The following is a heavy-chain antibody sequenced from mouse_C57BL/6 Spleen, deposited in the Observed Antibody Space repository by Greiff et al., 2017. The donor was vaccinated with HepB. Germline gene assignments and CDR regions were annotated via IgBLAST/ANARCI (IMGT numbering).Heavy chain of an antibody. Sequence: EVKLMESGGGLVKPGGSLKLSCAASGFTFSDYGMHWVRQAPEKGLEWVAYISSGSSTIYYADTVKGRFTISRDNAKNTLFLQMTSLRSEDTAMYYCARPYDYDDGGWFAYWGQGTLVTVSA. CDR3: ARPYDYDDGGWFAY. CDR1: GFTFSDYG. V-gene: IGHV5-17*01. D-gene: IGHD2-4*01. J-gene: IGHJ3*01. CDR2: ISSGSSTI.